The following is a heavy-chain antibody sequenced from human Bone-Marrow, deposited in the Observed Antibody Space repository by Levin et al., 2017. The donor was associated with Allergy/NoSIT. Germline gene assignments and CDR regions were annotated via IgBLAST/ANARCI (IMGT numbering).Heavy chain of an antibody. V-gene: IGHV3-74*01. Sequence: GESLKISCAASGFMFNTYWMHWVRQAPGKGLVWVSRISSDGSRAYYADSVQGRFTISRDNAKNTVFLQMKGLRADDTAVYYCVKPGREPVFENWGQGALVTVSS. CDR1: GFMFNTYW. CDR2: ISSDGSRA. CDR3: VKPGREPVFEN. D-gene: IGHD1-14*01. J-gene: IGHJ4*02.